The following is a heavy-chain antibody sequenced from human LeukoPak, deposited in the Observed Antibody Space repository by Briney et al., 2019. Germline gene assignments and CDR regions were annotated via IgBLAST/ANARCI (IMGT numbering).Heavy chain of an antibody. CDR3: ARSSMVRGVNYYYYYYGMDV. CDR1: GYTFTGYY. D-gene: IGHD3-10*01. CDR2: INPNSGGT. Sequence: GASVKVSCKASGYTFTGYYMHWVRQAPGQGLEWMGWINPNSGGTNYAQKLQGRVTMTTDTSTSTAYMELRSLRSDDTAVYYCARSSMVRGVNYYYYYYGMDVWGQGTTVTVSS. V-gene: IGHV1-2*02. J-gene: IGHJ6*02.